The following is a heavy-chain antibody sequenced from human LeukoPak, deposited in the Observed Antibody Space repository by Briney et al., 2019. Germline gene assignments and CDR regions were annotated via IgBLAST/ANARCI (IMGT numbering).Heavy chain of an antibody. V-gene: IGHV4-4*02. J-gene: IGHJ5*02. D-gene: IGHD3-22*01. Sequence: SETLSLTCAVSGDSISSNKWWSWVRQSPGKGLEWIGKNYYSGSTNYNPSLKSRVTVSVDKSKNQFSLKLSSATAADTAIYHCAREGSSGYSIDPWGQGILVTVSS. CDR2: NYYSGST. CDR1: GDSISSNKW. CDR3: AREGSSGYSIDP.